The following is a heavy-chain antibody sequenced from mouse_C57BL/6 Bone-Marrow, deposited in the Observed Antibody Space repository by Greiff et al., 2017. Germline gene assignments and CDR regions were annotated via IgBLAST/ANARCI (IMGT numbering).Heavy chain of an antibody. CDR1: GYTFTSSG. CDR2: IYPRSGNT. V-gene: IGHV1-81*01. CDR3: ARWVITTVVAPYYFDY. D-gene: IGHD1-1*01. J-gene: IGHJ2*01. Sequence: QVQLQQSGAELARPGASVKLSCKASGYTFTSSGISWVKKRIGRGLEWIGEIYPRSGNTYYNEKFKGKATLTADKSSSTAYMELRSLTSEDSAVYCCARWVITTVVAPYYFDYWGQGTTLTVSS.